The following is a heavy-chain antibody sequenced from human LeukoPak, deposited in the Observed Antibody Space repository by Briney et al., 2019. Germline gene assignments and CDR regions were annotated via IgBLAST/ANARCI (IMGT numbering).Heavy chain of an antibody. Sequence: PSETLSLTCTVSGGSISSYYWSWIRQPAGKGLEWIGRIYTSGSTNYNPSLKSRVTMSVDTSKNQFSLKLSSVTAADTAVYFCARDPEVYRYSSSGYMDVWGKGTTVTVSS. V-gene: IGHV4-4*07. CDR2: IYTSGST. CDR3: ARDPEVYRYSSSGYMDV. D-gene: IGHD6-6*01. J-gene: IGHJ6*03. CDR1: GGSISSYY.